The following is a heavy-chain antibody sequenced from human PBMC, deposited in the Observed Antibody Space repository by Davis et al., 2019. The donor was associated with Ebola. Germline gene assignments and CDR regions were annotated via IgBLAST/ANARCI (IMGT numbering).Heavy chain of an antibody. Sequence: AASVKVSCKASGYTFTSCGITWVRQAPGQGLEWMGWINPHNGNTNYAQKLQGRVTMTTDTSTSTAYMEVGSLRSDDTAVYYCARAQFPTTSDHWGQGTLVTVSS. CDR3: ARAQFPTTSDH. CDR1: GYTFTSCG. CDR2: INPHNGNT. J-gene: IGHJ4*02. V-gene: IGHV1-18*04. D-gene: IGHD1-1*01.